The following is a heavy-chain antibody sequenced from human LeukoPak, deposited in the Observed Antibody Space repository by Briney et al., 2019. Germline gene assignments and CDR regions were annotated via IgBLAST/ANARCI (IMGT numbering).Heavy chain of an antibody. CDR1: GFIVGDTH. V-gene: IGHV3-53*01. J-gene: IGHJ6*03. CDR2: VYSGITT. D-gene: IGHD5-18*01. Sequence: QPGGSLRLSCAGSGFIVGDTHMTWVRQAPGKGLEWVSLVYSGITTHYADSVKGRFSISRDHSNNILYLQMNTLRAEDTAGYYCARLQGYSLGYQYFYYMDVWGTGTTVTVSS. CDR3: ARLQGYSLGYQYFYYMDV.